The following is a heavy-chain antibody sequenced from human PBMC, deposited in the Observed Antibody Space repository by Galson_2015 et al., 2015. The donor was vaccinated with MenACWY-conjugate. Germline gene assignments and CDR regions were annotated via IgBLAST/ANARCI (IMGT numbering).Heavy chain of an antibody. CDR1: GYSFASYW. Sequence: QSGAEVKKPGESLKISCTGFGYSFASYWVGWVRQMPGKGLEWMGIVYPGDSETRYSPSFQGQVTISADKSISTAYLQWSSLKASDTAMYYCARGGFTYGDAFDIWGQGTMVTVSS. J-gene: IGHJ3*02. CDR2: VYPGDSET. CDR3: ARGGFTYGDAFDI. V-gene: IGHV5-51*03. D-gene: IGHD5-18*01.